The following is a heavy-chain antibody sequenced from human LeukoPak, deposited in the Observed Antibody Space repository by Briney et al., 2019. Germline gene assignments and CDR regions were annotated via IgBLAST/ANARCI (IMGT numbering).Heavy chain of an antibody. J-gene: IGHJ4*02. V-gene: IGHV3-33*01. CDR1: GFIFSTHG. CDR3: ARGRGLGSGSYYYYFDS. CDR2: IWYDGSEK. Sequence: GTSLRLSCAASGFIFSTHGMHWVRQGPGRGLEWVAIIWYDGSEKYYADSVKGRFTISRDNSKNTLYLQMDSLRAEDTAVYYCARGRGLGSGSYYYYFDSWGQGTLVTVSS. D-gene: IGHD3-22*01.